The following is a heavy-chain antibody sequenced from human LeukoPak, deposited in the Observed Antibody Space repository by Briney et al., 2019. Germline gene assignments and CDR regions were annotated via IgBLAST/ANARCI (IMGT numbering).Heavy chain of an antibody. CDR1: GGTFSSYT. Sequence: SVKVSCKASGGTFSSYTISWVRQAPGQGLEWMGRIIAILGIANYAQKFQGRVTITADKSTSTAYMELSSLRSEDTAVYYCAQTTPPYCSSTSCYSGNWFDPWGRGTLVTVSS. J-gene: IGHJ5*02. V-gene: IGHV1-69*02. CDR2: IIAILGIA. D-gene: IGHD2-2*01. CDR3: AQTTPPYCSSTSCYSGNWFDP.